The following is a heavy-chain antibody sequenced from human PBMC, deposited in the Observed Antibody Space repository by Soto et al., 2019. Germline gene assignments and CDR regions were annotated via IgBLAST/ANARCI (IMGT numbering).Heavy chain of an antibody. D-gene: IGHD3-22*01. CDR1: GGTFSSYA. Sequence: SVKVSCKASGGTFSSYAISWVRQAPGQGLEWMGGIIPIFGTANYAQKFQGRVTITADESTSTAYMELSSLRSEDAAVYYCARIPYDSSGYYSPEYFQHWGQGTLVT. J-gene: IGHJ1*01. V-gene: IGHV1-69*13. CDR2: IIPIFGTA. CDR3: ARIPYDSSGYYSPEYFQH.